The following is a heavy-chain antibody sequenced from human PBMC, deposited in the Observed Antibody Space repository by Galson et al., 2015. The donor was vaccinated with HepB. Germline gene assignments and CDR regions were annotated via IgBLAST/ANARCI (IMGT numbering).Heavy chain of an antibody. V-gene: IGHV4-34*01. CDR2: ISPSGST. J-gene: IGHJ5*02. CDR3: ARGGASRYSS. CDR1: GGSFSGSS. D-gene: IGHD5-12*01. Sequence: SETLSLTCDVYGGSFSGSSWNWIRQAPGKGLQWIGEISPSGSTDYNPSLKSRVSMSVDTSKNQFSLKLSSVTAADTALYYCARGGASRYSSWGQGTLVTVSS.